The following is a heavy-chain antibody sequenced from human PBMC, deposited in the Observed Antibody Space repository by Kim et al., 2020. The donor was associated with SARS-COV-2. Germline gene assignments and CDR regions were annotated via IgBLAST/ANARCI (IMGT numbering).Heavy chain of an antibody. Sequence: ASVKVSCKASGYTFTSYAMNWVRQAPGQGLEWMGWINTNTGNPTYAQGFTGRFVFSLDTSVSTAYLQISSLKAEDTAVYYCARDRFPIRYDIVLMVYVLGDGMDVWGQGTTVTVSS. CDR1: GYTFTSYA. CDR2: INTNTGNP. J-gene: IGHJ6*02. CDR3: ARDRFPIRYDIVLMVYVLGDGMDV. D-gene: IGHD2-8*01. V-gene: IGHV7-4-1*02.